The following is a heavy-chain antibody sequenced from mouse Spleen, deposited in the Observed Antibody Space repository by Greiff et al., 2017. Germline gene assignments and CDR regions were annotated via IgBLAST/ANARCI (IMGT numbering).Heavy chain of an antibody. CDR1: GYTFTSYW. D-gene: IGHD1-1*01. V-gene: IGHV1-55*01. Sequence: QVQLQQSGAELVKPGASVKMSCKASGYTFTSYWITWVKQRPGQGLEWIGDIYPGSGSTNYNEKFKSKATLTVDTSSSTAYMQLSSLTSEDSAVYYCARYPYYGSSHWYFDVWGAGTTVTVSS. CDR2: IYPGSGST. CDR3: ARYPYYGSSHWYFDV. J-gene: IGHJ1*01.